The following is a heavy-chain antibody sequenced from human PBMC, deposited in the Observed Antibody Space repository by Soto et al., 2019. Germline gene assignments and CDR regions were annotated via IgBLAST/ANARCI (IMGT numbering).Heavy chain of an antibody. Sequence: PGESLTISCKPSGYRFTSYWIAWVRQMPGKGLEWMGIIFPSDSDTRYSPSFQGQVTISADRSTSTVFLQWASLKASDTAVYFCARKDKSGYFNWFDSWGQGTLVTVSS. D-gene: IGHD3-22*01. CDR2: IFPSDSDT. V-gene: IGHV5-51*01. J-gene: IGHJ5*01. CDR1: GYRFTSYW. CDR3: ARKDKSGYFNWFDS.